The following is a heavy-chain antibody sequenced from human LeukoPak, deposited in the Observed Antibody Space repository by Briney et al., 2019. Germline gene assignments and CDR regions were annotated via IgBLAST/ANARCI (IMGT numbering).Heavy chain of an antibody. V-gene: IGHV3-7*01. CDR1: GLTFSSYW. D-gene: IGHD3-10*01. CDR2: IKQDGSEK. Sequence: PGGSLRLSCAASGLTFSSYWMSWVRQAPGKGLEWVANIKQDGSEKYYVDSVKGRFTISRDNARNSLYLQMNSLRAEDTAVYYCARDAAAGALWGQGTLVTVSS. J-gene: IGHJ4*02. CDR3: ARDAAAGAL.